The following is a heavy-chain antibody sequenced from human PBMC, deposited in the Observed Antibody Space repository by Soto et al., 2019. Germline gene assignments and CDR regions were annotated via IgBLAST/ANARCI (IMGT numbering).Heavy chain of an antibody. J-gene: IGHJ6*02. V-gene: IGHV3-11*01. CDR2: ISFSGDVT. Sequence: QEQLVESGGGLVKPGGSLRLSCVASGFSFSDNYMSWIRQAPGKGLEWVSYISFSGDVTRYSDSVEGRFTVSRDNAKKSLYLQMNSLRVEDTAVYYCARANGHPGHNYAMDVWGQGTTVTVSS. CDR1: GFSFSDNY. D-gene: IGHD2-8*01. CDR3: ARANGHPGHNYAMDV.